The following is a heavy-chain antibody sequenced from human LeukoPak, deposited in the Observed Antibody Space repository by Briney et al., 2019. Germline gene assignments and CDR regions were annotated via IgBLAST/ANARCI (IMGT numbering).Heavy chain of an antibody. D-gene: IGHD3-3*01. V-gene: IGHV3-30*03. CDR1: GFTFSSYG. Sequence: GGSLRLSCATSGFTFSSYGMHWVRQAPGKGLEWVAVISYDGSNKYSADSVKGRFTISRDNSKNTLYLQMNSLRAEDTAVYYCARSEGVVLPFDYWGQGTLVTVSS. J-gene: IGHJ4*02. CDR2: ISYDGSNK. CDR3: ARSEGVVLPFDY.